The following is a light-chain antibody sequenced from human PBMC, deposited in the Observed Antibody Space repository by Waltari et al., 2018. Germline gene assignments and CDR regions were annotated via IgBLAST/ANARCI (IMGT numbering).Light chain of an antibody. CDR1: SRDLGGYNY. Sequence: QSALTQPPSASGSPGQSVTISCTRTSRDLGGYNYVSWYQLHPGKAPKLMIYEVSKRPSGVPDRFSGYKSGKTAALTVSELQTEDEADYYCSSYAGNHVVFGGGTKLTVL. CDR3: SSYAGNHVV. J-gene: IGLJ2*01. V-gene: IGLV2-8*01. CDR2: EVS.